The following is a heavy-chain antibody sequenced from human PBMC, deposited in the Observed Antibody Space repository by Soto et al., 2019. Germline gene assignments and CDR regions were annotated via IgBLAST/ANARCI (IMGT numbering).Heavy chain of an antibody. Sequence: GGSLRLSCAASGFTFSSYGMHWVRQAPGKGLEWVAVIWYDGSNKYYADSVKGRFTISRDNSKNTLYLQMNSLRAEDTAVYYCAREILVPPARAVDYWGQGTLVTVSS. CDR2: IWYDGSNK. J-gene: IGHJ4*02. V-gene: IGHV3-33*01. D-gene: IGHD6-13*01. CDR3: AREILVPPARAVDY. CDR1: GFTFSSYG.